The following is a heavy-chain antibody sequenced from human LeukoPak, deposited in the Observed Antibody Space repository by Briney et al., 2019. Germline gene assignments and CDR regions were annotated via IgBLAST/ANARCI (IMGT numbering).Heavy chain of an antibody. CDR3: AKEGQTEWDLLLAGGDIYSDFDYIDV. J-gene: IGHJ6*03. V-gene: IGHV3-23*01. CDR1: GFTFSSYG. D-gene: IGHD1-26*01. CDR2: ISGSGGST. Sequence: PGGSLRLSCAASGFTFSSYGMSWVRQAPGKGLEWVSAISGSGGSTYYADSVKGRFTISRDNSKNTLYLQMNSLRPEDTAVYYCAKEGQTEWDLLLAGGDIYSDFDYIDVWGKGTTVIISS.